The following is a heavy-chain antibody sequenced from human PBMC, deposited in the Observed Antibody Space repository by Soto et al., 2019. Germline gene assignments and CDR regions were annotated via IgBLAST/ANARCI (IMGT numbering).Heavy chain of an antibody. D-gene: IGHD2-15*01. CDR1: GGSISSGGYY. J-gene: IGHJ3*02. Sequence: SETLSLTCTVSGGSISSGGYYWSWIRHHPGKGLEWIGYIYYSGSTYYNPSLKSRVTISVDTSKNQFSLKLSSVTAADTAVYYCARGYCSGGSCYYAPVAFDIWGQGTMVT. CDR2: IYYSGST. CDR3: ARGYCSGGSCYYAPVAFDI. V-gene: IGHV4-31*03.